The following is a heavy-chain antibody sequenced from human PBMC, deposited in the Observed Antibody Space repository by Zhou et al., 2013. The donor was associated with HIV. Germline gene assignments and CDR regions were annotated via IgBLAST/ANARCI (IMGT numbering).Heavy chain of an antibody. V-gene: IGHV4-59*11. CDR1: GGSISSHY. Sequence: VQLQESGPGLVKPSETLSLTCTVSGGSISSHYWSWIRQPPGKGLEWIGYTYYSGSTNYNPSLKSRVTISVDTSKSYFSLKLSSVTAADTAVYYCARDLGQWLLKGAFDIWGQGTMVIVSS. CDR2: TYYSGST. J-gene: IGHJ3*02. D-gene: IGHD6-19*01. CDR3: ARDLGQWLLKGAFDI.